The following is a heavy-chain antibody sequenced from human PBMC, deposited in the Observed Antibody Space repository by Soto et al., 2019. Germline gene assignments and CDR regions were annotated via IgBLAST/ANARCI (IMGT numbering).Heavy chain of an antibody. CDR1: GFTFGDYA. Sequence: GGSLRLSCIASGFTFGDYAMSWFRQAPGKGLEWVGFIRSKVYGGTTEYAASVKGRFTISRDDSISIAYLQMNSLRTEDTALYYCARDMIGDILPTYYKVYYYAMDVWGQGTTVTVSS. CDR3: ARDMIGDILPTYYKVYYYAMDV. D-gene: IGHD3-9*01. CDR2: IRSKVYGGTT. V-gene: IGHV3-49*03. J-gene: IGHJ6*02.